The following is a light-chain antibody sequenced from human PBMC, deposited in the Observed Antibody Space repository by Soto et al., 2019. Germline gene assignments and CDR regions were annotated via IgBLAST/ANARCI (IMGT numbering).Light chain of an antibody. CDR2: AAS. CDR1: QSVASY. V-gene: IGKV3-11*01. CDR3: QQRSDWPIT. J-gene: IGKJ5*01. Sequence: EIVLTQSPATLSLSPGERATLSCRASQSVASYLAWYQQKPGQAPSLLIYAASNRATGIPARFSGSGSGTDFTLTISGLEPEDFAVYYCQQRSDWPITFGQGTRLEIK.